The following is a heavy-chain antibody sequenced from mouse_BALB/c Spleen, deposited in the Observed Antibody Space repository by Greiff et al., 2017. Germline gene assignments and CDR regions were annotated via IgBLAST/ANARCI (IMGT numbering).Heavy chain of an antibody. D-gene: IGHD1-2*01. CDR1: GFSLTSYG. Sequence: QVQLKQSGPGLVQPSQSLSITCTVSGFSLTSYGVHWVRQSPGKGLEWLGVIWSGGSTDYNAAFISRLSISKDNSKSQVFFKMNSLQANDTAIYYCARNSHDYGFAYWGQGTLVTVSA. CDR3: ARNSHDYGFAY. J-gene: IGHJ3*01. V-gene: IGHV2-2*02. CDR2: IWSGGST.